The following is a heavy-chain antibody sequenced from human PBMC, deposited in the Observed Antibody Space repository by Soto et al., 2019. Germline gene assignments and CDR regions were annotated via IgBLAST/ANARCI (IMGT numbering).Heavy chain of an antibody. CDR2: INPNTGDT. CDR1: GYKFTSYY. Sequence: QVQLMQSGAEVKKPGASVKVSCKASGYKFTSYYLHWVRQAPGRGPEWVGTINPNTGDTSYAANFQGRVTATRDTSTSIVHMQLSSLTLEDTAVYYCARDRPPDSWGQGTLVSVSS. V-gene: IGHV1-46*01. CDR3: ARDRPPDS. J-gene: IGHJ4*02.